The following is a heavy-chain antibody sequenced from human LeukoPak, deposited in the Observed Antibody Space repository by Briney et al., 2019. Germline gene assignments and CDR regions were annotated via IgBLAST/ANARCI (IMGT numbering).Heavy chain of an antibody. J-gene: IGHJ4*02. Sequence: PGRSLRLSCAASGFMFSTYWMTWVRQAPGKGPVWVANIKPDGSETYYVDSVKGRFTISRDNTKNLLFLQMNSLRGEDAAVYYCGGFGYEAAVDLWGQGTLVTVSS. D-gene: IGHD6-13*01. CDR3: GGFGYEAAVDL. CDR1: GFMFSTYW. V-gene: IGHV3-7*01. CDR2: IKPDGSET.